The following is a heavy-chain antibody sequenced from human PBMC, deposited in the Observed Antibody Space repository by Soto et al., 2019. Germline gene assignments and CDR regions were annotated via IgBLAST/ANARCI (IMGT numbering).Heavy chain of an antibody. CDR3: ARDPGYSYGYN. Sequence: QVQLVQSGAEVKKPGASVKVSCKASGYTFTSYAMHWVRQAPGQRLEWMGWVNAGNGNTKYSQKFQGRVTITRDTSASTGYMELSSRRSEGTAVYYCARDPGYSYGYNWGQGTLVTVSS. D-gene: IGHD5-18*01. CDR2: VNAGNGNT. V-gene: IGHV1-3*01. J-gene: IGHJ4*02. CDR1: GYTFTSYA.